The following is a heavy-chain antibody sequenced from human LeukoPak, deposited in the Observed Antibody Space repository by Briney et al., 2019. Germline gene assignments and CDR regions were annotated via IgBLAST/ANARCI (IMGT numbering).Heavy chain of an antibody. CDR2: SGDSDGST. CDR3: AKGGCRGTCNPLAY. V-gene: IGHV3-23*01. D-gene: IGHD2-15*01. J-gene: IGHJ4*02. CDR1: GFTFSGSG. Sequence: GGSLSLSCAASGFTFSGSGMSWVRQAPGKGLEWISSSGDSDGSTYYADSLKGRFTISRDNSKNTLYLQMNNLRAEDTAVYYCAKGGCRGTCNPLAYWGQGALVTVSP.